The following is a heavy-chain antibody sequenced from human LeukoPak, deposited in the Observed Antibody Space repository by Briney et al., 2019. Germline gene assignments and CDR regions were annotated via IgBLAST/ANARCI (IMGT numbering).Heavy chain of an antibody. V-gene: IGHV3-21*01. CDR3: AREFEATSYFDY. D-gene: IGHD5-12*01. Sequence: GGSLRLSCAASGFTFSSYSMNWVRQAPGKGLEWVSSISSSSSYIYYADSVKGRFTISRDNAKNSLYLQMNSLRAEDTAVYYCAREFEATSYFDYWGQGTLVTVSS. CDR2: ISSSSSYI. CDR1: GFTFSSYS. J-gene: IGHJ4*02.